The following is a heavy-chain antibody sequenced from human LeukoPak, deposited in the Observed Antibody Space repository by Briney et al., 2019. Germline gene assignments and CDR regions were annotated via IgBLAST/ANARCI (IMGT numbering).Heavy chain of an antibody. CDR2: IYPGDSNT. D-gene: IGHD2-8*01. CDR1: GYLFTNYW. CDR3: ASHELGYCTNGVCHESFDY. J-gene: IGHJ4*02. Sequence: GRALQISCKGSGYLFTNYWMGGVRQMPGKGLEWMGIIYPGDSNTRYSPSFQGQVTISDDKYISTAYLQWSRLKASDTAMYYCASHELGYCTNGVCHESFDYWGQGALVTVSS. V-gene: IGHV5-51*01.